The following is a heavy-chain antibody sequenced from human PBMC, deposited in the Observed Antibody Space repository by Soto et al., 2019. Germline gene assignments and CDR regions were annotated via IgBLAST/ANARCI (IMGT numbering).Heavy chain of an antibody. CDR1: GGSFSGYY. CDR2: INHSGST. CDR3: ARLVEMATIHGMDV. V-gene: IGHV4-34*01. Sequence: PSETLSLTCAVYGGSFSGYYWSWIRQPPGKGLEWIGEINHSGSTNYNPSLKSRVTISVDTSKNQFSLKLSSVTAADTAVYYCARLVEMATIHGMDVWGQGTTVTVSS. D-gene: IGHD5-12*01. J-gene: IGHJ6*02.